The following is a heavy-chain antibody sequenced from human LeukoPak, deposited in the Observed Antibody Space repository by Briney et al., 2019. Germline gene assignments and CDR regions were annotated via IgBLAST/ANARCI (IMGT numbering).Heavy chain of an antibody. CDR2: ISGSGGST. CDR3: AKGSGYCSGGSCLNWFDP. D-gene: IGHD2-15*01. CDR1: GFTFSSYA. Sequence: PGGSLRLSCAASGFTFSSYAMSWVRQAPGKGLEWVSAISGSGGSTYYADSVKGRFTISRDNSKNTLYLQMNSLRAEDTAVYYCAKGSGYCSGGSCLNWFDPWGQGTLVTVSS. V-gene: IGHV3-23*01. J-gene: IGHJ5*02.